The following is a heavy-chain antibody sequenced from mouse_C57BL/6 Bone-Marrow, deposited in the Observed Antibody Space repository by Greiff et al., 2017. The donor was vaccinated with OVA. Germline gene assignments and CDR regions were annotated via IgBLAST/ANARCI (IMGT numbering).Heavy chain of an antibody. V-gene: IGHV1-19*01. CDR1: GYTFTDYY. CDR2: INPYNGGT. Sequence: EVQLQQSGPVLVKPGASVKMSCKASGYTFTDYYMNWVKQSHGKSLEWVGVINPYNGGTSYNQKFKGKATLTVDKSSSTAYMELNSLTSEDSAVYYCARAYGPPYYCDYWGQGTTLTVSS. D-gene: IGHD1-1*01. J-gene: IGHJ2*01. CDR3: ARAYGPPYYCDY.